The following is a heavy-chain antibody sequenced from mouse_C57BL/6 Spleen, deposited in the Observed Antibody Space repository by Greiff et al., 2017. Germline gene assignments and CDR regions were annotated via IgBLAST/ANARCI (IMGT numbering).Heavy chain of an antibody. Sequence: DVKLQESGGGLVKPGGSLKLSCAASGFTFSDYGMHWVRQAPEKGLEWVAYISSGSSTIYYADTVKGRFTISRDNAKNTLFLQMTSLRSEDTAMYYCARDDYYGSSSAMDYWGQGTSVTVSS. V-gene: IGHV5-17*01. CDR3: ARDDYYGSSSAMDY. CDR2: ISSGSSTI. D-gene: IGHD1-1*01. CDR1: GFTFSDYG. J-gene: IGHJ4*01.